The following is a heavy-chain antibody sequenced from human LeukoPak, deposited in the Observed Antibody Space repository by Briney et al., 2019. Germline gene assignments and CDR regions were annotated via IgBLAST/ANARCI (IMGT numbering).Heavy chain of an antibody. V-gene: IGHV4-39*01. CDR1: GGSISSSSYY. CDR2: IYYSGST. Sequence: SETLSLTCTVSGGSISSSSYYWGWIRQPPGKGLEWVGSIYYSGSTYYNPSLKSRVTISVDTSKNQFSLKLSSVTAADTAVYYCARLILGYSYGIDYYYYYMDVWGKGTTVTVSS. CDR3: ARLILGYSYGIDYYYYYMDV. J-gene: IGHJ6*03. D-gene: IGHD5-18*01.